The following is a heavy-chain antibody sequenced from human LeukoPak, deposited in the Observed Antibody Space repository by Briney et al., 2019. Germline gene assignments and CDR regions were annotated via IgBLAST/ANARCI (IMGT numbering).Heavy chain of an antibody. J-gene: IGHJ4*02. Sequence: SETLSLTCTVSGGSISSYYWSWIRQPAGKGLEWIGRIYTSGSTNYNPSLKSRVTMSVDTAKNRFSLKLSSVTAADTAVYYCASYPASETTGYFDYWGQGTLVTVSS. CDR2: IYTSGST. V-gene: IGHV4-4*07. CDR3: ASYPASETTGYFDY. D-gene: IGHD4-17*01. CDR1: GGSISSYY.